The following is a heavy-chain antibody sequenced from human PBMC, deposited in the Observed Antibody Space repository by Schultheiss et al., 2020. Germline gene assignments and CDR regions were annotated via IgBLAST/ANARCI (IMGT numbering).Heavy chain of an antibody. D-gene: IGHD6-13*01. J-gene: IGHJ2*01. CDR2: IKQDGSEK. CDR3: ARESSSWYWYFDL. CDR1: GFTFSSYW. Sequence: GGSLRLSCAASGFTFSSYWMSWVRQAPGKGLEWVANIKQDGSEKYYVDSVKGRFTISRDNAKNLLYLQMNSLRAEDTAVYYCARESSSWYWYFDLWGRGTLVTVSS. V-gene: IGHV3-7*03.